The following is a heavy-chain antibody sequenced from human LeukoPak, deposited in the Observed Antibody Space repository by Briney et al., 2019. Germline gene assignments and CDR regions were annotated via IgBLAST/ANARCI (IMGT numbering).Heavy chain of an antibody. J-gene: IGHJ3*02. CDR2: IYYTGGT. CDR3: ARDTIMYSSDGDAFDI. D-gene: IGHD6-25*01. V-gene: IGHV4-39*07. CDR1: GGSIISSSYY. Sequence: SETLSLTCSVSGGSIISSSYYWAWIRQPPEKGLVWIGSIYYTGGTNYSPSLKSRVTISVDTSKNQFSLKLSSVTAADTAVYYCARDTIMYSSDGDAFDIWGQGTMVTVSS.